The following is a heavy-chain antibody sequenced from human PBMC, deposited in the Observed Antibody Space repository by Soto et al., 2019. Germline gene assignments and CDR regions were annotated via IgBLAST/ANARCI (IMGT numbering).Heavy chain of an antibody. CDR1: GGSISSGRYY. V-gene: IGHV4-61*01. D-gene: IGHD1-1*01. CDR2: IYYVGST. J-gene: IGHJ4*02. CDR3: ARHNTGGRDTTVR. Sequence: SETLSLTCTVSGGSISSGRYYWNWIRQPPGKGLEWLGYIYYVGSTNYNPSLKGRVTISVDTSKNQFSLKLNSVTAADTAVYYCARHNTGGRDTTVRWGQGTLVTVSS.